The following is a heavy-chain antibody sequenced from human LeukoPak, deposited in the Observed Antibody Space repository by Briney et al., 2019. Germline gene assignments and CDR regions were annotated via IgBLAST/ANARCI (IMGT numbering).Heavy chain of an antibody. D-gene: IGHD6-6*01. V-gene: IGHV1-2*02. CDR3: ARSALSARLP. J-gene: IGHJ4*02. CDR2: INPNSGGT. CDR1: GGTFSSYA. Sequence: GASVKVSCKASGGTFSSYAISWVRQATGQGLEWMGWINPNSGGTNYAQRFQGRVTMTRDTSISTAYMELSSLTSNDTAVYYCARSALSARLPWGQGTLVTVSS.